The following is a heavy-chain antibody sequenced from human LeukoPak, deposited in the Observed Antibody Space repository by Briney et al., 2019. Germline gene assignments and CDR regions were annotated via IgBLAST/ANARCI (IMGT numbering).Heavy chain of an antibody. D-gene: IGHD2-2*01. CDR1: GGSISSYY. J-gene: IGHJ3*02. CDR3: ARCYAGPDAFDI. CDR2: IYYSGST. V-gene: IGHV4-59*01. Sequence: SETLSVTCTVSGGSISSYYWSWIRQPPGKGLEWIGYIYYSGSTNYNPSLKSRVTISVDTSKNQFSLKLSSVTAADTAVYYCARCYAGPDAFDIWGQGTMVTVSS.